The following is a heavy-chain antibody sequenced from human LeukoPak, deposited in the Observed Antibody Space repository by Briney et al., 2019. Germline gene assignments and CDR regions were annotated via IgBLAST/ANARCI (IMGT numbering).Heavy chain of an antibody. CDR3: ARDSQCYYYYYIDV. CDR1: GFTFSSYW. CDR2: IKQDGSEK. D-gene: IGHD6-19*01. Sequence: GGSLRLSCAASGFTFSSYWMSWVRQAPGKGLEWVANIKQDGSEKYYVDSVKGRFTISRDNAKNSLYLQMNSLRAEDTAVYYCARDSQCYYYYYIDVWGKGTTVTVSS. V-gene: IGHV3-7*01. J-gene: IGHJ6*03.